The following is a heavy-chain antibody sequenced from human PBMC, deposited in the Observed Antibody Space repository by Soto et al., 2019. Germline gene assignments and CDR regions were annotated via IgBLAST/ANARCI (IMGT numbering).Heavy chain of an antibody. CDR1: GGSVRDGSYY. D-gene: IGHD1-7*01. J-gene: IGHJ5*02. CDR3: AGYNWNYYFDP. Sequence: QVQLQESGPGLVKPSETLSLICTVSGGSVRDGSYYWAWLRQPPGKGLEWIGHIYHSGSTIYNPSRKSRATISIDTSKSQVSLNLNSMTAADTAVYYCAGYNWNYYFDPWGQGTLVTVSS. CDR2: IYHSGST. V-gene: IGHV4-61*01.